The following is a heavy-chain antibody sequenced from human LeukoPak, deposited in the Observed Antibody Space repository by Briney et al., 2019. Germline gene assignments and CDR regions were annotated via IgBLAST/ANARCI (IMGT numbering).Heavy chain of an antibody. V-gene: IGHV1-8*01. Sequence: ASVKVSFKASGYTFTSYDINWVRQAPGQGLEWMGWMNPNSGKTGYAQKFQGRVTMTRNTSISTAYMELSSLRPEDTAVYYCARVLGYCSSTSCFNWFDPWGQGTLVTVSS. CDR3: ARVLGYCSSTSCFNWFDP. J-gene: IGHJ5*02. D-gene: IGHD2-2*01. CDR2: MNPNSGKT. CDR1: GYTFTSYD.